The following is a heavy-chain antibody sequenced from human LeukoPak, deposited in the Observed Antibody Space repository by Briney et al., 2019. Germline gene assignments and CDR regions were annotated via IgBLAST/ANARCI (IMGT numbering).Heavy chain of an antibody. Sequence: GGSLRLSCAASGFTFNSYAMSWVRQAPGKGLEWVSGISNSGATTYYADSVKGRFTISRDNFKNTLYLQMNSLRADDTAVYYCAKTSGWPYCFDCWGQGTLVTVSS. J-gene: IGHJ4*02. V-gene: IGHV3-23*01. CDR2: ISNSGATT. CDR3: AKTSGWPYCFDC. D-gene: IGHD6-19*01. CDR1: GFTFNSYA.